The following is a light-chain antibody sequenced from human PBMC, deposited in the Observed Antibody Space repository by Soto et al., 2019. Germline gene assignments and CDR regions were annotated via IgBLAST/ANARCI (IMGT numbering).Light chain of an antibody. Sequence: QSVLTQPPSESGAPGQRVAISCTGSSSNIGAGYDVHWYQQLPGTAPKLLINVNSNRPSGVPDRFSGSKSGTSASLAITGLQSEDEADYYCQSYDNSLSAWVFGGGIKLTVL. CDR2: VNS. CDR1: SSNIGAGYD. V-gene: IGLV1-40*01. CDR3: QSYDNSLSAWV. J-gene: IGLJ3*02.